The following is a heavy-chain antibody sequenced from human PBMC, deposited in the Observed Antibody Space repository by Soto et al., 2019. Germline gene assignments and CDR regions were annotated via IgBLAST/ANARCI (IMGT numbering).Heavy chain of an antibody. D-gene: IGHD4-17*01. CDR2: ISSSSSTI. CDR3: ARSNYDYGDNWFDP. V-gene: IGHV3-48*02. J-gene: IGHJ5*02. Sequence: SLRLSCAASGFTFSSYSMNWVRQAPGKGLEWVSYISSSSSTIYYADSVKGRFTISRDNAKNSLYLQMNSLRDEDTAVYYCARSNYDYGDNWFDPWGQGTLVTVSS. CDR1: GFTFSSYS.